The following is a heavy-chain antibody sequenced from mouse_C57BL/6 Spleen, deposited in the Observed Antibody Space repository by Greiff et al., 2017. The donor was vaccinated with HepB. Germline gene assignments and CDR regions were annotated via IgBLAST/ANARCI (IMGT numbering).Heavy chain of an antibody. CDR1: GYTFTSYW. CDR2: IYPGSGST. Sequence: QVQLPQPGAELVKPGASVKMSCKASGYTFTSYWITWVKQRPGQGLEWIGDIYPGSGSTNYNEKFKSKATLTVDTSSSTAYMQLSSLTSEDSAVYYCASYYRNYEGFAYWGQGTLVTVSA. CDR3: ASYYRNYEGFAY. V-gene: IGHV1-55*01. J-gene: IGHJ3*01. D-gene: IGHD2-5*01.